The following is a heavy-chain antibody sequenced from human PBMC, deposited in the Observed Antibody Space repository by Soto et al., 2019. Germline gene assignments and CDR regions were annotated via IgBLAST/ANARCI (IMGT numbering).Heavy chain of an antibody. CDR3: ARDSAKYDFWRSSYLGY. Sequence: PGGSLRLSCAASGFTFSSYWMHWVRQAPGKGLVWVSRINSDGSSTSYADSVKGRFTISRDNAKNTLYLQMNSLRAEDTAVYYFARDSAKYDFWRSSYLGYWGQGTLVTVSS. V-gene: IGHV3-74*01. D-gene: IGHD3-3*01. CDR2: INSDGSST. J-gene: IGHJ4*02. CDR1: GFTFSSYW.